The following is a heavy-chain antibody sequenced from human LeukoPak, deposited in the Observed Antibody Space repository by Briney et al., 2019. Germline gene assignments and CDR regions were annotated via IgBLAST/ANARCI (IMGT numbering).Heavy chain of an antibody. D-gene: IGHD6-19*01. Sequence: SETLSLTCTVSGGSISSYYWSWIRQPAGKGLEWIGRIYTSGSTNYNPSLKSRATMSVDTSKNQFSLKLSSVTAADTAVYYCARDQYSSGWYFDYWGQGTLVAVSS. CDR1: GGSISSYY. CDR3: ARDQYSSGWYFDY. V-gene: IGHV4-4*07. CDR2: IYTSGST. J-gene: IGHJ4*02.